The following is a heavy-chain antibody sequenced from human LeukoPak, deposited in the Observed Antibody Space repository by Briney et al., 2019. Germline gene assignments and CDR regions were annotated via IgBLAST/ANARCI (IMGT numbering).Heavy chain of an antibody. CDR3: AKDVVATQGGLDC. CDR2: LSGSGSST. J-gene: IGHJ4*02. CDR1: GFTFSSYA. D-gene: IGHD5-12*01. Sequence: GGSLRLSCAASGFTFSSYAMSWVRQAPGKGLEWVSYLSGSGSSTYYADSVKGRFTISRGNSKNTLYLQMNNLRAEDTAVYYCAKDVVATQGGLDCWGQGTLVTVSS. V-gene: IGHV3-23*01.